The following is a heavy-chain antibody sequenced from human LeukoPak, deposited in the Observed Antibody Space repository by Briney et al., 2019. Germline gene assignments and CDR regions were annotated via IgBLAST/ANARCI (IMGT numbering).Heavy chain of an antibody. J-gene: IGHJ6*02. Sequence: SVTVSCTASGGTFSRYAISWVRQAPGQGLEWMGGIIPILGTANYAQKFQGRVTITADESTSTAYMELSSLRSEDTAVYYCARDRYDFWSGYLPTDYYGMDVWGQGTTVTVSS. CDR3: ARDRYDFWSGYLPTDYYGMDV. D-gene: IGHD3-3*01. V-gene: IGHV1-69*01. CDR2: IIPILGTA. CDR1: GGTFSRYA.